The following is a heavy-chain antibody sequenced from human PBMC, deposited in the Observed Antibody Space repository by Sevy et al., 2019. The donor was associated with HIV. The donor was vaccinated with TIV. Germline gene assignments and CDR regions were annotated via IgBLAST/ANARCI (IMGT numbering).Heavy chain of an antibody. Sequence: ASVKVSCKASGYIFSIYDISWVRQAPGQGLEWMGWITPYSGDTNYAQKLQGRVTMTTDTSTRTSYMELSSLTSDDAGVYYCARGRAPDNGRYYFDSWAQGTLVTVSS. J-gene: IGHJ4*02. D-gene: IGHD1-26*01. CDR3: ARGRAPDNGRYYFDS. V-gene: IGHV1-18*01. CDR1: GYIFSIYD. CDR2: ITPYSGDT.